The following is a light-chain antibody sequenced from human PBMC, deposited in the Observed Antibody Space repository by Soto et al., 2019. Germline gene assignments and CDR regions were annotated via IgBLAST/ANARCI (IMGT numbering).Light chain of an antibody. J-gene: IGKJ5*01. V-gene: IGKV3-20*01. Sequence: EIVLTQSPGTLSLSPGERATLSCRASQSVSSSYLAWYQQKPGQAPRFLIYGASSRATGIPDRFSGSGSGTDSTLTISRLEPEDFAVYYCQQYGSSITFGQGTRLEIK. CDR2: GAS. CDR3: QQYGSSIT. CDR1: QSVSSSY.